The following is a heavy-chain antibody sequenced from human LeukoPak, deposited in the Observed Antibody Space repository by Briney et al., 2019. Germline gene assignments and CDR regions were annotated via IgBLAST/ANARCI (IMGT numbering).Heavy chain of an antibody. CDR3: ARDVVRFGEFVGLDP. V-gene: IGHV4-39*07. CDR1: GGSISSSSYY. J-gene: IGHJ5*02. Sequence: SETLSLTCTVSGGSISSSSYYWGWIRQPPGKGLEWIGSIYYSGSTNYNPSLKSRVTISVDTSKNQFSLKLSSVTAADTAVYYCARDVVRFGEFVGLDPWGQGTLVTVSS. D-gene: IGHD3-10*01. CDR2: IYYSGST.